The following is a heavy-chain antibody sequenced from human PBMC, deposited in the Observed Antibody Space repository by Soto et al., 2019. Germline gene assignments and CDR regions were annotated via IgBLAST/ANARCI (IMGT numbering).Heavy chain of an antibody. Sequence: ASVKVSCKASGYTFTSYDINWVRQATGQGLEWMGWMNPNSGNTGYAQKFQGRVTMTRNTSISTAYMELGSLRSEDTAVYYCAISDLVVGVAMNDYWGQGTLVTVSS. J-gene: IGHJ4*02. V-gene: IGHV1-8*01. CDR3: AISDLVVGVAMNDY. CDR1: GYTFTSYD. CDR2: MNPNSGNT. D-gene: IGHD2-15*01.